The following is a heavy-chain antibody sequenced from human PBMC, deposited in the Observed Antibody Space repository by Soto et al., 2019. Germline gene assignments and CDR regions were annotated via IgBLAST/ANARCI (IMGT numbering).Heavy chain of an antibody. CDR3: AKLVERLN. Sequence: PGGSLGLSCAASGFSFSSYGMHWVRQAPGKGLEWVAVISYDGSNKYYADSVRGRFTISRDNSKNTLYLQMNSLRAEDTAVYYCAKLVERLNWGQGTLVTVSS. J-gene: IGHJ4*02. V-gene: IGHV3-30*18. CDR1: GFSFSSYG. CDR2: ISYDGSNK. D-gene: IGHD1-1*01.